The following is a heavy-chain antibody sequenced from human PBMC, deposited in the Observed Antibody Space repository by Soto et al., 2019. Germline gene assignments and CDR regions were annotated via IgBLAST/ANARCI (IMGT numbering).Heavy chain of an antibody. J-gene: IGHJ6*02. D-gene: IGHD2-2*01. CDR1: GGAFSSYA. CDR3: AISTSVRTPWMGWHYYAMDV. CDR2: IMPIFGTT. Sequence: QVQLVQSGAEVKKPGSSVKVSCKASGGAFSSYAISWVRQAPGQGLEWMGGIMPIFGTTNYAQKFQGRVTITADESTSTAYMELSSLRSEDTAVYYCAISTSVRTPWMGWHYYAMDVWGQGTTVTVSS. V-gene: IGHV1-69*12.